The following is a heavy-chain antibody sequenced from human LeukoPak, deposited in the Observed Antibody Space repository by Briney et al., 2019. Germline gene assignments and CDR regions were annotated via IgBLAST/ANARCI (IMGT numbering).Heavy chain of an antibody. D-gene: IGHD3-16*01. CDR3: ARDLHPRLTGYFDY. V-gene: IGHV3-74*01. Sequence: GGSLRLSCAASGFIFSNYWMNWVRQVPGKGLMWVSRMNSDGSSRTYADSVKGRFTISRDNAKNTLYLQMNSLRAEDTAVYYCARDLHPRLTGYFDYWGQGTLVTVSS. J-gene: IGHJ4*02. CDR2: MNSDGSSR. CDR1: GFIFSNYW.